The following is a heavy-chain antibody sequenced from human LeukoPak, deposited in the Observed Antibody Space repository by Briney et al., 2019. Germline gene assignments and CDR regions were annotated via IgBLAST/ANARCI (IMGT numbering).Heavy chain of an antibody. CDR2: ISTYNGNT. CDR3: ARVWHSGSELDY. D-gene: IGHD1-26*01. V-gene: IGHV1-18*01. J-gene: IGHJ4*02. Sequence: ASAKVSCKASGYTFTSYGISWVRQAPGQGLEWMGWISTYNGNTNYAQKLQGRVTMTTDTSTSTAYMELRSLRSDDTAVYYCARVWHSGSELDYWGQGTLVTVSS. CDR1: GYTFTSYG.